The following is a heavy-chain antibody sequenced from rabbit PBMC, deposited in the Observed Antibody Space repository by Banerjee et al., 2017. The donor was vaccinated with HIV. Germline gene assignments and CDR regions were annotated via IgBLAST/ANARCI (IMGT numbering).Heavy chain of an antibody. V-gene: IGHV1S40*01. CDR3: ARERYAGYAGYGFNL. CDR2: IYAGSSGGSGST. D-gene: IGHD7-1*01. J-gene: IGHJ4*01. Sequence: QSLEESGGDLVKPGASLTLTCTASGFSFSSSYYMCWVRQAPGKGLEWIACIYAGSSGGSGSTYYASWAKGRFTISKTSSTTVTLQMTSLTAADTATYFCARERYAGYAGYGFNLWGPGTLVTVS. CDR1: GFSFSSSYY.